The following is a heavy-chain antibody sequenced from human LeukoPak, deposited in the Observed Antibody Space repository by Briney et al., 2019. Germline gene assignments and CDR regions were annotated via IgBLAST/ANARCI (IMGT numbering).Heavy chain of an antibody. Sequence: GGSLRLSCAASGFTVSSNYMSWVRQAPGKGLEWVSVIYSGGSTYYADSVKGRFTISRDNSKNTLYLQMNSLRAEDTAVYYCAKGTYYYDSSDWAFDIWGQGTMVTVSS. J-gene: IGHJ3*02. CDR3: AKGTYYYDSSDWAFDI. D-gene: IGHD3-22*01. CDR2: IYSGGST. V-gene: IGHV3-66*01. CDR1: GFTVSSNY.